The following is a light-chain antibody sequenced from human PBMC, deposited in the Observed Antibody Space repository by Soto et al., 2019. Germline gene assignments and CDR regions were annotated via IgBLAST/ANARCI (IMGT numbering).Light chain of an antibody. V-gene: IGLV2-23*01. CDR1: GSNVENYNL. CDR3: SSYAGAVV. Sequence: QSALTQPASVSGSPGQSITISFTRTGSNVENYNLVSWYQHPPGKAPKLIIYEGSERPSGVSNRFSGAQSGHTASLTISGLQAEDEADYYCSSYAGAVVFGGGTKLTVL. CDR2: EGS. J-gene: IGLJ2*01.